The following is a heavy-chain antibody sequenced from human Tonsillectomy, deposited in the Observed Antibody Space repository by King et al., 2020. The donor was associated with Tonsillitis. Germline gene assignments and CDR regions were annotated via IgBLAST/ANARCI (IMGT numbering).Heavy chain of an antibody. CDR2: ISWHSGSI. CDR3: AKDVGVAARPWYFDL. D-gene: IGHD6-6*01. J-gene: IGHJ2*01. Sequence: EVQLVESGGGLVQPGRSLRLSCAASGFTFDDYAMHWVRQAPGKGLEWVSVISWHSGSIGYADSVMGRVTSSRDNAKNSLYLQMNSLRAADTALYYCAKDVGVAARPWYFDLWGRGTLVTVSS. V-gene: IGHV3-9*01. CDR1: GFTFDDYA.